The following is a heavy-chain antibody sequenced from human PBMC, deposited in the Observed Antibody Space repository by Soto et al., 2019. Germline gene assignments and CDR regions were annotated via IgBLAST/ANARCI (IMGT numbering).Heavy chain of an antibody. CDR1: GGSFSGYY. J-gene: IGHJ4*02. CDR3: ARGPYSSSWYAAVDY. D-gene: IGHD6-13*01. CDR2: INHSGST. V-gene: IGHV4-34*01. Sequence: QVQLQQWGAGLLKPSETLSLTCAVYGGSFSGYYWSWIRQPPGKGLEWIGEINHSGSTNYNPSLRSRVTISVDTSKNQFSLELSSVTAADTAVYYCARGPYSSSWYAAVDYWGQGTLVTVSS.